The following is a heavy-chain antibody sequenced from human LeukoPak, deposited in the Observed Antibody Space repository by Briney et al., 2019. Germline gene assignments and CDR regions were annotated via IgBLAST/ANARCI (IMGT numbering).Heavy chain of an antibody. CDR2: VNYDGSTT. J-gene: IGHJ4*02. Sequence: VGSLRLSCAASGFTFSAYWMHWVRQAPGKGLVWVSRVNYDGSTTTYADSVRGRFTISRDNAKNILYLQMNSLRVEDTAVYYCARDLNWLLFDYWGQGTLVTVSS. CDR3: ARDLNWLLFDY. V-gene: IGHV3-74*01. D-gene: IGHD3-9*01. CDR1: GFTFSAYW.